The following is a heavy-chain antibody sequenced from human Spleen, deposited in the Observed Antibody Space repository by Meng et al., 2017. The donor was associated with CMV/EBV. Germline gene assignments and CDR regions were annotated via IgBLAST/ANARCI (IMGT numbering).Heavy chain of an antibody. CDR3: ARETSRKRFDY. CDR2: INHSGST. CDR1: GGSFSGYY. J-gene: IGHJ4*02. D-gene: IGHD2/OR15-2a*01. V-gene: IGHV4-34*01. Sequence: LTCAVYGGSFSGYYWSWSRQPPGKGLEWIGEINHSGSTNYNPSLKSRVTISVDTSKNQFSLKLSSVTAADTAVYYCARETSRKRFDYWGQGTLVTVSS.